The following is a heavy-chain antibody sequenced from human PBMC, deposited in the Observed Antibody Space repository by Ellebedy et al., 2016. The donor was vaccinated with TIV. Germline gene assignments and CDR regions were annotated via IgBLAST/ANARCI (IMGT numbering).Heavy chain of an antibody. CDR2: IIPIFGTA. D-gene: IGHD1-26*01. J-gene: IGHJ4*02. CDR1: GGTFSSYA. V-gene: IGHV1-69*06. CDR3: ARGRPELPGFDY. Sequence: SVKVSXXASGGTFSSYAISWVRQAPGQGLEWMGGIIPIFGTANYAQKFQGRVTITADKSTSTAYMELSSLRSEDTAVYYCARGRPELPGFDYWGQGTLVTVSS.